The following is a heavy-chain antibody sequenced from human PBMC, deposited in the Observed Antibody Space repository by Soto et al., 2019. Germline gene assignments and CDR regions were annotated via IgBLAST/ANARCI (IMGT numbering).Heavy chain of an antibody. Sequence: GWSLRLSCASSVFTFSDYYMSWIRQAPGKGLEWVSYISSSGSTIYYADSVKGRFTISRDNAKNSLYLQMNSLRAEDTAVYYCARVVPAAIHEGNWFDPWGQGTLVTVSS. D-gene: IGHD2-2*02. J-gene: IGHJ5*02. CDR3: ARVVPAAIHEGNWFDP. CDR2: ISSSGSTI. V-gene: IGHV3-11*01. CDR1: VFTFSDYY.